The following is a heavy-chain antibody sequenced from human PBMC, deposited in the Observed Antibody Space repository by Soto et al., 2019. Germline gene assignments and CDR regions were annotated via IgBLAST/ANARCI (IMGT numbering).Heavy chain of an antibody. CDR3: ARSASNPRWFDP. D-gene: IGHD4-4*01. CDR1: GGSISSYY. J-gene: IGHJ5*02. V-gene: IGHV4-30-4*01. Sequence: PSETLSLTCTVSGGSISSYYWSWIRQPPGKGLEWIGYIYYSGSTYYNPSLKSRVTISVDTSKNQFSLKLSSVTAADTAVYYCARSASNPRWFDPWGQGTLVTVSS. CDR2: IYYSGST.